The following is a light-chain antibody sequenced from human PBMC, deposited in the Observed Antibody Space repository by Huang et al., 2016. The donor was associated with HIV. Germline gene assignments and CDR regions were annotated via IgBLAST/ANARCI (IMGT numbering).Light chain of an antibody. V-gene: IGKV1-39*01. CDR2: AAS. Sequence: DIQMTQSPPSLSASVGDRVTITCRTNESVSNYLNWYRRKAGKAPEVLIDAASNLRTGLPLRFSGSGSGTEFTLTITSLQVQDLATYYCQQSYNIPRTFGQGTKVE. CDR1: ESVSNY. J-gene: IGKJ1*01. CDR3: QQSYNIPRT.